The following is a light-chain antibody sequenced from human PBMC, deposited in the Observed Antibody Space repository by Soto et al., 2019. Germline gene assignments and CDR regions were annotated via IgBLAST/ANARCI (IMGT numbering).Light chain of an antibody. J-gene: IGKJ3*01. CDR1: ESIYINS. CDR3: QQYGASPFT. Sequence: EIVLTQSPGTLSLSPGESATLSCKASESIYINSFAWYYQKPGQPPRLLIYGASTRATGIPDRFSGSGSGTDFVLSIARLEVEDSGIDYCQQYGASPFTFGPGTRVDIK. CDR2: GAS. V-gene: IGKV3-20*01.